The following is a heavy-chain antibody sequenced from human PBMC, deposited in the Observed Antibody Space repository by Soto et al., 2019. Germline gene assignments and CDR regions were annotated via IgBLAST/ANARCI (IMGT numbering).Heavy chain of an antibody. CDR1: GFTFSNAW. Sequence: PGESLKISCAASGFTFSNAWMNWVRQAPGKGLEWVGRIKSKTDGGTTDYAAPVKGRFTISRDDSKNTLYLQMNSLKTEDTAVYYCTTVVTYYDILTGSEGYNWFDPWGQGTLVTVSS. CDR2: IKSKTDGGTT. J-gene: IGHJ5*02. CDR3: TTVVTYYDILTGSEGYNWFDP. V-gene: IGHV3-15*07. D-gene: IGHD3-9*01.